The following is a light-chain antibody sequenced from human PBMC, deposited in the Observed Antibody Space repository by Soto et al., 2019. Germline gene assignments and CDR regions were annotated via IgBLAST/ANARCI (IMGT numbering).Light chain of an antibody. Sequence: EIVLTQSPGTLSLSPGERATLSCRASQSVSSNYLTWYQQKPGQAPRLLIYGASSRATGIPERFSGSGSGTDVTLTISRLEPEDFAVYLCQQYGSSPFTFGPGTKVDI. J-gene: IGKJ3*01. CDR3: QQYGSSPFT. V-gene: IGKV3-20*01. CDR2: GAS. CDR1: QSVSSNY.